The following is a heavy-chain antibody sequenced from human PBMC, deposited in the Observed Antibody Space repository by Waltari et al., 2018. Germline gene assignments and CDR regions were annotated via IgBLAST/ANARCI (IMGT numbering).Heavy chain of an antibody. CDR2: ISSSSTI. D-gene: IGHD6-19*01. V-gene: IGHV3-48*01. CDR1: GFTFSSYS. Sequence: EVQLVESGGGLVQPGGSLSLSCAASGFTFSSYSMNWVRQAPGKGLEWVSYISSSSTIYYADSVKGRFTISRDNAKNSLYLQMNSLRAEDTAVYYCAREVAVASIDYWGQGTLVTVSS. J-gene: IGHJ4*02. CDR3: AREVAVASIDY.